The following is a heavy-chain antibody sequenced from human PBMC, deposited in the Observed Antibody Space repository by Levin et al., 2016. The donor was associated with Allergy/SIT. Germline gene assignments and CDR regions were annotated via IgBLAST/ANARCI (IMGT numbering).Heavy chain of an antibody. CDR3: IRELLPGGADL. Sequence: SLKISCVGSEITPNDPAMHWVRQAPGKGLEWVSGIYGNRAKIDYADSVKGRFTISRDDAKNSLFLEMNNLRPEDSAVYFCIRELLPGGADLWGQGTTVTVSS. J-gene: IGHJ6*02. D-gene: IGHD2-15*01. V-gene: IGHV3-9*02. CDR2: IYGNRAKI. CDR1: EITPNDPA.